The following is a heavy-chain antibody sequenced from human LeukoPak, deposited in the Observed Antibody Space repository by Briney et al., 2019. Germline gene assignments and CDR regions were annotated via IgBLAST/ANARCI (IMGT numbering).Heavy chain of an antibody. D-gene: IGHD6-19*01. CDR3: ATHSDWRFDF. Sequence: GGSLRLSCTDSGFTYSMYWMSWVRQAPGKGLEWLASIKPDGSAAIYVDSMKGRFTISRDNAKNSLYLQMNSLTVEDTAVYYCATHSDWRFDFWGQGTLVTVSS. CDR1: GFTYSMYW. V-gene: IGHV3-7*01. CDR2: IKPDGSAA. J-gene: IGHJ4*02.